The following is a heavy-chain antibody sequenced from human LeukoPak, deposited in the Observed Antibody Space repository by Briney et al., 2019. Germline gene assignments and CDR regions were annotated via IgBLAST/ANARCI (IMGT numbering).Heavy chain of an antibody. V-gene: IGHV4-38-2*02. CDR2: IYHSGST. CDR3: ARVLLGSAFDY. J-gene: IGHJ4*02. Sequence: SETLSLTCTVSGYSISSGYYWGWMRQPPRKGLEWIGSIYHSGSTYYNPSLKSRVTISVDTSKNQFSLKLSSVTAADTAVYYCARVLLGSAFDYWGQGTLVTVSS. D-gene: IGHD2-15*01. CDR1: GYSISSGYY.